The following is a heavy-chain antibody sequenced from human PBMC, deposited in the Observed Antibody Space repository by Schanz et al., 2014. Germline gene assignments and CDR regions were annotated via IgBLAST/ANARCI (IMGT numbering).Heavy chain of an antibody. CDR2: ITYNGGTI. Sequence: VQLVESGGGVVQPGGSLRLSCAASGITFSSHSFNWVRQAPGKGLEWISYITYNGGTIYYAESVKGRFTISRDNAKNSLYLQMNGLRAEDTAVYYCARVALPGYSSPRDAFDIWGQGTMVTVSS. CDR1: GITFSSHS. CDR3: ARVALPGYSSPRDAFDI. J-gene: IGHJ3*02. D-gene: IGHD5-18*01. V-gene: IGHV3-48*04.